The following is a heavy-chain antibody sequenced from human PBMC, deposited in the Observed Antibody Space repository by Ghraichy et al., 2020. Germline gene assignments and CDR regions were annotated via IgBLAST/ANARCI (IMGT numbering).Heavy chain of an antibody. CDR3: AKDRRITGTIGY. CDR1: GFTFSSYG. CDR2: ISYDGSNK. Sequence: GGSLRLSCAASGFTFSSYGMHWVRQAPGKGLEWVAVISYDGSNKYYADSVKGRFTISRDNSKNTLYLQMNSLRAEDTAVYYCAKDRRITGTIGYWGQGTLVTVSS. J-gene: IGHJ4*02. V-gene: IGHV3-30*18. D-gene: IGHD1-7*01.